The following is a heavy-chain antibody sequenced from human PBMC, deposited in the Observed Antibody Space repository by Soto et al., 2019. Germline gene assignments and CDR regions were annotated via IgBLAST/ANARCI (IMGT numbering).Heavy chain of an antibody. CDR2: IIPIFGTA. CDR3: ASLLRVVPKGRYWYFDL. Sequence: QVQLVQSGAEVKKPGSSVKVSCKASGGTFSSYAISWVRQAPGQGLEWMGGIIPIFGTANYAQKFQGRVTITADKSTSTAYMELSSLRSEDTAVYYCASLLRVVPKGRYWYFDLWGRGTLVTVSS. V-gene: IGHV1-69*06. J-gene: IGHJ2*01. CDR1: GGTFSSYA. D-gene: IGHD2-8*02.